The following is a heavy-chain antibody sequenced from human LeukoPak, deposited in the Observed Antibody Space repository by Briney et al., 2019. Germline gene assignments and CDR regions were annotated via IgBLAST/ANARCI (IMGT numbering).Heavy chain of an antibody. Sequence: GGSLRLSCAASGFIGNTYGMHWVRQAPGKGLEGVAGFWFDGSNKKYGDPVKGRFTISRDDSKMTIFLQMNSLRVEDTAVYYCARDRHLVRGIRDKFYYHYYGMDVWGQGTTVTVSS. CDR2: FWFDGSNK. V-gene: IGHV3-33*01. J-gene: IGHJ6*02. CDR3: ARDRHLVRGIRDKFYYHYYGMDV. D-gene: IGHD3-10*01. CDR1: GFIGNTYG.